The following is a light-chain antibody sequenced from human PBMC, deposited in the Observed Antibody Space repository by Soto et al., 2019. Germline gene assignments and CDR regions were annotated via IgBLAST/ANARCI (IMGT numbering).Light chain of an antibody. CDR3: QQYGPSLPIT. V-gene: IGKV3-20*01. CDR2: AAY. CDR1: QRVSNH. J-gene: IGKJ5*01. Sequence: EIVMTQSPVTLSVSPGDTATISCRASQRVSNHFAWYQQKPGQAPRLLIYAAYSRATGIPDRFRGSGSGTDFTLTIRRLETGDFAVYFCQQYGPSLPITVGQGTRLEIK.